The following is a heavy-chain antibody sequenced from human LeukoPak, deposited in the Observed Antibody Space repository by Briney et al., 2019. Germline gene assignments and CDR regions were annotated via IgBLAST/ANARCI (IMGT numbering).Heavy chain of an antibody. CDR2: LYSGGST. CDR3: VGIAGGAFDI. V-gene: IGHV3-53*01. D-gene: IGHD2-21*01. J-gene: IGHJ3*02. Sequence: GGSLRLSCAASGVTVSSNYMSWVRHAPGKGLEWVSVLYSGGSTYYPDSVKGRFTISRDNSKNTLYLQMISLRAEDTAVYYCVGIAGGAFDIWGQGTMVTVSS. CDR1: GVTVSSNY.